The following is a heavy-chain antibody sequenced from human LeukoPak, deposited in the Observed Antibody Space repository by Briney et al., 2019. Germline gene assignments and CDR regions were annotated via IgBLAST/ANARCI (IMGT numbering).Heavy chain of an antibody. CDR3: ARDSIVVGGAFDW. CDR1: GFTFSTYS. J-gene: IGHJ4*02. V-gene: IGHV3-48*01. CDR2: ISSTSSTI. Sequence: GGSLRLSYAASGFTFSTYSMNWVRQAPGRGLEWLSYISSTSSTIYYTDSVKGRFTISRDSAKNSVFLQMNSLRAEDTAVYYCARDSIVVGGAFDWWGQGTLVTVSS. D-gene: IGHD2-2*01.